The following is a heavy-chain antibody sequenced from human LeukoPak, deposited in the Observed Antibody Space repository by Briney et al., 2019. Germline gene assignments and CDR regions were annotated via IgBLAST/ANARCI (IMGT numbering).Heavy chain of an antibody. CDR3: VVGGVIVSYLDY. CDR1: GYTLTELS. J-gene: IGHJ4*02. D-gene: IGHD3-16*02. V-gene: IGHV1-24*01. Sequence: ASVKVSCKVSGYTLTELSMHWVRQAPGKGLEWMGGFDPEDGETIYAQKFQGRVTMTEDTSTDTAYMELSSLRSEDTAVYYCVVGGVIVSYLDYWGQGTLVTVSS. CDR2: FDPEDGET.